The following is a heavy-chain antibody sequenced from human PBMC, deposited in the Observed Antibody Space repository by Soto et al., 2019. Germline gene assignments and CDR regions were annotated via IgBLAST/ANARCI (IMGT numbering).Heavy chain of an antibody. CDR3: VRDRPQVPTPNYYYYGQDV. CDR2: TYYRSKCYS. D-gene: IGHD2-2*01. V-gene: IGHV6-1*01. CDR1: GDSVSSDSAA. J-gene: IGHJ6*02. Sequence: PSQTLSLTWAISGDSVSSDSAAWNWIRRCRSRGLEWLGRTYYRSKCYSEYAESVKSRITINPDTSTNHFSLQLNSVTPEDTAVYYCVRDRPQVPTPNYYYYGQDVWGQGTTVTVYS.